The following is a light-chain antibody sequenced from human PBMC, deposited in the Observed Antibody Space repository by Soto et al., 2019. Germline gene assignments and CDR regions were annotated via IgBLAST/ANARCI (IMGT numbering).Light chain of an antibody. CDR2: GAS. V-gene: IGKV3-15*01. Sequence: EIVMTHSPATLSVSPGERATLSCRASQSVSNNLAWYQQKPGQAPRLLIYGASTRATGIPARFSGSGSGTEFTLTISSLQSEDFAVYYCQQYNNLPLTFGGGTKVEIK. J-gene: IGKJ4*01. CDR3: QQYNNLPLT. CDR1: QSVSNN.